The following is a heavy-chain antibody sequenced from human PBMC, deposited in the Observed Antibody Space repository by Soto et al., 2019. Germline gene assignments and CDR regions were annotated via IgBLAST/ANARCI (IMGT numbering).Heavy chain of an antibody. CDR1: GGSINSGGYY. J-gene: IGHJ5*02. V-gene: IGHV4-31*03. CDR3: AGGRTFYAP. D-gene: IGHD2-2*01. Sequence: SETLSLTCSVSGGSINSGGYYWSWIRQHPGKGLEWIGSISDRGTAYYNPSLRSRISISIHTSKNQFSLKVRSVTAADAAVFYCAGGRTFYAPRGQGTLVTVSS. CDR2: ISDRGTA.